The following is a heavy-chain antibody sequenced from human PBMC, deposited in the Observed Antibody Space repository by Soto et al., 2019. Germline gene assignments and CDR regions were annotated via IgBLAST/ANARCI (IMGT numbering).Heavy chain of an antibody. Sequence: SETLSLTCTVSGGSISSSSYYWGWIRQPPGKGLEWIGSIYYSGSTYYNPSLKSRVTISVDTSKNHFSLKLSSVTAADTAVYYCARQPLGYDFWSGYYGLDYWGQGTLVTVSS. V-gene: IGHV4-39*01. CDR1: GGSISSSSYY. CDR2: IYYSGST. D-gene: IGHD3-3*01. CDR3: ARQPLGYDFWSGYYGLDY. J-gene: IGHJ4*02.